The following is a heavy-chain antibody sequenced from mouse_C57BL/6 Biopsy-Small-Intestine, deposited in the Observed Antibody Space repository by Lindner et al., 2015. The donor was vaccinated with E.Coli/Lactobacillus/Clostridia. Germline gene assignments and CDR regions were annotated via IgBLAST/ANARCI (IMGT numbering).Heavy chain of an antibody. CDR1: GYIFSDYY. CDR2: INPETGET. V-gene: IGHV1-84*02. J-gene: IGHJ4*01. D-gene: IGHD6-1*01. Sequence: SVKVSCKASGYIFSDYYTHWVRQAPGQGLEWMGWINPETGETTYAQKFQGRVTLTRDTSSSTAYMELSSLRSDDTAIYYCARVRVIAVGGKGRLDSWGQGTLVTVSS. CDR3: ARVRVIAVGGKGRLDS.